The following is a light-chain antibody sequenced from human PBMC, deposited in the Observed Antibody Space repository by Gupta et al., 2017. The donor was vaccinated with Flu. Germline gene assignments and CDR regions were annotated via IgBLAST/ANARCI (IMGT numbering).Light chain of an antibody. CDR2: SNH. CDR1: NSSVGARYD. CDR3: QSYDSSVSGLV. V-gene: IGLV1-40*01. Sequence: QSVLTQPPSVSGAPGQRVTIYCTGSNSSVGARYDVHWYQRLPGTAPKLLIFSNHNRPSGVPDRFSGSKSGTSASLAITGRQAEDEADYYCQSYDSSVSGLVFGGGTKLTVL. J-gene: IGLJ2*01.